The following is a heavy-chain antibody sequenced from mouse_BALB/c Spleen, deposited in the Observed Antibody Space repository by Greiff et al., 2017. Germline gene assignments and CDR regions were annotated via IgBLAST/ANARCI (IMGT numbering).Heavy chain of an antibody. CDR1: GYAFSSYW. CDR2: IYPGDGDT. CDR3: AREEYYGS. V-gene: IGHV1-80*01. Sequence: QVQLQQSGAELVRPGSSVKISCKASGYAFSSYWMNWVKQRPGQGLEWIGQIYPGDGDTNYNGKFKGKATLTADKSSSTAYMQLSSLTSEDSAVYFCAREEYYGSWGQGTLVTVSA. D-gene: IGHD1-1*01. J-gene: IGHJ3*01.